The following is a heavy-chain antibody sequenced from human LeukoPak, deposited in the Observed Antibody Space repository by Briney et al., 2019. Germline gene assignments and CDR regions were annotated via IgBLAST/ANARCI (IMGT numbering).Heavy chain of an antibody. CDR3: ARVYRDGYNFYYYYYGMDV. J-gene: IGHJ6*02. CDR1: GYTFTSYY. V-gene: IGHV1-46*01. D-gene: IGHD5-24*01. CDR2: INPSGGST. Sequence: ASVKVSCKASGYTFTSYYMHWVRQAPGQGLEWMGIINPSGGSTSYAQKFQGRVTTTRDTSTGTVYMELSSLRSEDTAVYYCARVYRDGYNFYYYYYGMDVWGQGTTVTVSS.